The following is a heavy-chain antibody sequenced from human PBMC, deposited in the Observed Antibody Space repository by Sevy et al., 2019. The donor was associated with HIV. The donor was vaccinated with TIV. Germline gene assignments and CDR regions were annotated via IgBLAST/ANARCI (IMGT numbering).Heavy chain of an antibody. CDR3: ARELWYSNYYYYGMGV. Sequence: GGSLRLSCAASGFTFSDYYMSWIRQAPGKGLEWVSYISSSGSTIYYADSVKGRFTISRDNAKNSLYLQMNSLRAEDTAVYYCARELWYSNYYYYGMGVWGQGTTVTVSS. CDR1: GFTFSDYY. J-gene: IGHJ6*02. CDR2: ISSSGSTI. V-gene: IGHV3-11*01. D-gene: IGHD4-4*01.